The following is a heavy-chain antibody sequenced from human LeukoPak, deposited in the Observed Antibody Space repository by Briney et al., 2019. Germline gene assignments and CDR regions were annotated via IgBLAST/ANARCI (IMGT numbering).Heavy chain of an antibody. D-gene: IGHD5-24*01. CDR2: ISYDGSNK. CDR3: ARDRDGYNYFVDY. CDR1: GFTFSSYA. J-gene: IGHJ4*02. Sequence: GGSLRLSCAASGFTFSSYAMRWVRQAPGKGLEWVAVISYDGSNKYYADSVKGRFTISRDNSKNTLYLQMNSLRAEDTAVYYCARDRDGYNYFVDYWGQGTLVTVSS. V-gene: IGHV3-30*04.